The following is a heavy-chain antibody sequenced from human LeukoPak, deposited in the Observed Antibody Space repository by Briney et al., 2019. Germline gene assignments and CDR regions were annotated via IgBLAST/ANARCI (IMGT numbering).Heavy chain of an antibody. Sequence: QPGGSLRLSCAASGFAFSSFAMSWVRQAPGKGLEWVSAISGSGGSTSYADSVKGRFTISRDSSKNTLYLHMNTLRAEDTAVYYCAKDTALNITVSAPSDYWGQGTLVTVSS. J-gene: IGHJ4*02. CDR3: AKDTALNITVSAPSDY. V-gene: IGHV3-23*01. D-gene: IGHD3-3*01. CDR2: ISGSGGST. CDR1: GFAFSSFA.